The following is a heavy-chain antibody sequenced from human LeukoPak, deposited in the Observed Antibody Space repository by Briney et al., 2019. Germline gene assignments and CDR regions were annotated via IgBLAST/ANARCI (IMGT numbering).Heavy chain of an antibody. D-gene: IGHD5-24*01. CDR3: AKTKGWLQLGGPFDI. Sequence: GGSLRLSCAASEFTFSSYWMSWVRQAPGKGLEWVANIKQDGSEKYYVDSVKGRFTISRDNTKNSLYLQMNSLRAEDTAVYYCAKTKGWLQLGGPFDIWGQGTMVTVSS. CDR1: EFTFSSYW. J-gene: IGHJ3*02. V-gene: IGHV3-7*05. CDR2: IKQDGSEK.